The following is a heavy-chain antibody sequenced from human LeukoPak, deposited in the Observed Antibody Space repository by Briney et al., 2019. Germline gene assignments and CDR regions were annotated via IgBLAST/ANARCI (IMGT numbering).Heavy chain of an antibody. CDR1: GGSFSGYY. Sequence: SETLSLTCAVYGGSFSGYYWRGIRQPPGKGREGIGEINHSGSTTYNLSLTSRVTISVDTSTNQFSLKLRSVTAADTAVYYCARHLYDSSGYYPGDFSDAFDIWGQGTMVTVSS. J-gene: IGHJ3*02. D-gene: IGHD3-22*01. CDR3: ARHLYDSSGYYPGDFSDAFDI. V-gene: IGHV4-34*01. CDR2: INHSGST.